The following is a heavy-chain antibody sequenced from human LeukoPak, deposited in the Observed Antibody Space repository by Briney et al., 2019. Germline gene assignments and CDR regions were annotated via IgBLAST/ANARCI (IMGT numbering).Heavy chain of an antibody. CDR2: IIPIFGTA. Sequence: GASVKVSCKASGGTFSSYAISWVRQAPGQGLEWMGGIIPIFGTANYAQKFQGRVTITEDESTSTAYMELSSLRSEDTAVYYCARSSGAGDAFDIWGQGTMVTVSS. V-gene: IGHV1-69*13. CDR3: ARSSGAGDAFDI. D-gene: IGHD1-14*01. J-gene: IGHJ3*02. CDR1: GGTFSSYA.